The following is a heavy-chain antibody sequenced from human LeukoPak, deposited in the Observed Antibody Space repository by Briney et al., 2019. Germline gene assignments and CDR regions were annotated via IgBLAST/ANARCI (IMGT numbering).Heavy chain of an antibody. J-gene: IGHJ4*02. CDR3: VKAIAVAGTGLDY. CDR2: ISSNGGST. V-gene: IGHV3-64D*06. Sequence: PGGSLRLSCSASGFTFSSYAMHWVRQAPGKGLEYVSAISSNGGSTYYADSVKGRFTISRDNSKNTLYLQMSSLRAEDTAVYYCVKAIAVAGTGLDYWGQGTLVTVSS. CDR1: GFTFSSYA. D-gene: IGHD6-19*01.